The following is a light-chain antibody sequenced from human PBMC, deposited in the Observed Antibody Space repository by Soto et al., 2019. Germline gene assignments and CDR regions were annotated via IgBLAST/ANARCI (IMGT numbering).Light chain of an antibody. J-gene: IGLJ1*01. Sequence: QSVLTQPPSVSAAPGQKVTISCSGSSSNIGNNYVSWYQHLPGTAPKLLIYDNNNRPSGIPDRFSGSKSGTSATLGITGLQTGDEADYYCATWDSSLDAAGFGPGTKLTVL. CDR3: ATWDSSLDAAG. CDR1: SSNIGNNY. CDR2: DNN. V-gene: IGLV1-51*01.